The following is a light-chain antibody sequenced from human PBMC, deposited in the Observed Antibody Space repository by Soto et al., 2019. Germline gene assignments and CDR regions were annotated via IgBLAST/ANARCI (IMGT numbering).Light chain of an antibody. J-gene: IGLJ1*01. CDR1: SSDIGGSNF. Sequence: SVLTQPASVSGSPGQSITISCTGTSSDIGGSNFVSWYQQHPGKAPKVMISEVSSRPSGVSNRFSGSKSGNTASLTISGLQAEDEADYYCSSSTSRGLYVFGTGTKVTVL. CDR2: EVS. CDR3: SSSTSRGLYV. V-gene: IGLV2-14*01.